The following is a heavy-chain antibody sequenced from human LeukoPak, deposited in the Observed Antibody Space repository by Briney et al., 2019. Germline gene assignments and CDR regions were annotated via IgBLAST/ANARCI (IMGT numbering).Heavy chain of an antibody. CDR2: IKQDGSVK. CDR3: ARHTVTYYYYYMDV. CDR1: GFTFSSYW. Sequence: PGGSLRLSCAASGFTFSSYWMSWVRQAPGKGLEWVANIKQDGSVKYYVDSVKGRFTISRDNAKNPLYLQMNSLRAEDTAVYYCARHTVTYYYYYMDVWGKGTTVTVSS. D-gene: IGHD4-17*01. J-gene: IGHJ6*03. V-gene: IGHV3-7*01.